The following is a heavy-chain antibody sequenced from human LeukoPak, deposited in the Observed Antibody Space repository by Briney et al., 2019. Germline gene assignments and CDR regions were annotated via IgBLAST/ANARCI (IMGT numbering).Heavy chain of an antibody. CDR3: VGPTKYYYYGMDV. CDR2: IYSGGST. Sequence: GGSLRLSCAASGFTVSSNYMSWVRQAPGKGLEWVSVIYSGGSTYYADSVEGRFTISRDNSKNTLYLQMNSLRAEDTAVYYCVGPTKYYYYGMDVWGQGTTVAVSS. V-gene: IGHV3-53*01. D-gene: IGHD1-14*01. CDR1: GFTVSSNY. J-gene: IGHJ6*02.